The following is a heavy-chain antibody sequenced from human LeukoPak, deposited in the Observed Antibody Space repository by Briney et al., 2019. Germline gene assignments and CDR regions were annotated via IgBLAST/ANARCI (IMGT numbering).Heavy chain of an antibody. CDR1: GYTFTSYG. D-gene: IGHD1-7*01. J-gene: IGHJ4*02. Sequence: AAVKVSCKASGYTFTSYGISWVGQAPGQGLGWMGWISAYNGNTNYAQKLQGRVTMTTDTSTSTAYMELRSLRSDDTAVYYCARARTGPRSGIDYWGQGTLVTVSS. V-gene: IGHV1-18*01. CDR2: ISAYNGNT. CDR3: ARARTGPRSGIDY.